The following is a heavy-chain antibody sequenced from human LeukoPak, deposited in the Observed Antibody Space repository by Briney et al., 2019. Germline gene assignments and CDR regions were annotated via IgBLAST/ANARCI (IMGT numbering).Heavy chain of an antibody. J-gene: IGHJ3*02. CDR3: ARGRGVVISAFDI. Sequence: GGSLRLSCVGSGVIVRSNYMTWVRQAPGKGLEWVSILYHGGSTYYADSVKGRFTISRDNSKNTLYLQMNSLRAEDTAVYYCARGRGVVISAFDIWGQGTMVTVSS. CDR2: LYHGGST. D-gene: IGHD3-22*01. CDR1: GVIVRSNY. V-gene: IGHV3-66*02.